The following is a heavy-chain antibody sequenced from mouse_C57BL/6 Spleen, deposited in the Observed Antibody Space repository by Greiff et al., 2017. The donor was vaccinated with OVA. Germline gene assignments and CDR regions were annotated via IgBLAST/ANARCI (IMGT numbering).Heavy chain of an antibody. CDR1: GYAFSSSW. V-gene: IGHV1-82*01. D-gene: IGHD2-3*01. J-gene: IGHJ3*01. CDR2: IYPGDGDT. CDR3: ARAGAYDGYPWFAY. Sequence: VQLQQSGPELVKPGASVKISCKASGYAFSSSWMNWVKQRPGKGLEWIGRIYPGDGDTNYNGKFKGKATLTADKSSSTAYMQLSSLTSEDSAVXFCARAGAYDGYPWFAYWGQGTLVTVSA.